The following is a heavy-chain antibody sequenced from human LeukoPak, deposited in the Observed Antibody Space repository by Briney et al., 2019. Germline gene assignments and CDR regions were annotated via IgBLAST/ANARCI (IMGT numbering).Heavy chain of an antibody. V-gene: IGHV5-51*01. CDR1: GYSFTSYW. CDR3: ARLVGGPDYYYFYYMDV. J-gene: IGHJ6*03. Sequence: GESLKISCKGPGYSFTSYWIGWARQMPGKGLEWMGIIYPGDADTRYSPSFQGQVTISADKSISTAYLQWGSLKASDTAMYYCARLVGGPDYYYFYYMDVWGKGTTVTISS. D-gene: IGHD2-15*01. CDR2: IYPGDADT.